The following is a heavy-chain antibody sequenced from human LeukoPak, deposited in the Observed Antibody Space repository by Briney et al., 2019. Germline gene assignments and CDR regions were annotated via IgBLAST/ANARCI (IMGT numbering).Heavy chain of an antibody. CDR3: ARATGYSSRKRFDP. Sequence: GASVKVSCKASGYTFTGYYMHWVRQAPGQGLEWMGWINPNSGGTNYAQKFQGRVTMTRDTSISTAYMELSRLRSDDTAVYYCARATGYSSRKRFDPWGQGTLVTVPS. J-gene: IGHJ5*02. D-gene: IGHD6-13*01. V-gene: IGHV1-2*02. CDR2: INPNSGGT. CDR1: GYTFTGYY.